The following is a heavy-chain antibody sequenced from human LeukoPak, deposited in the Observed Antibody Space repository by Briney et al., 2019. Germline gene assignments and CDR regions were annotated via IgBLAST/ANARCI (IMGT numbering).Heavy chain of an antibody. CDR2: IIPIFGNT. D-gene: IGHD3-10*01. J-gene: IGHJ6*03. CDR3: ARDANYYGSGVSYYYYMDV. V-gene: IGHV1-18*01. CDR1: GGTFSSYA. Sequence: ASVKVSCKASGGTFSSYAISWVRQAPGQGLEWMGGIIPIFGNTNYAQKLQGRVTMTTDTSTSTAYMELRSLRSDDTAVYYCARDANYYGSGVSYYYYMDVWGKGTTVTISS.